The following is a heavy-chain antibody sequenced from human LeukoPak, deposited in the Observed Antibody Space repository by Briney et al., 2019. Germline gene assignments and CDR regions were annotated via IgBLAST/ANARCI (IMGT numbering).Heavy chain of an antibody. CDR1: GGSVSSYY. CDR3: ARGYGSGSYYNVNAFDI. J-gene: IGHJ3*02. CDR2: IYYSGST. Sequence: SETLSLTCTVSGGSVSSYYWSWVRQPPGKGLEWIGYIYYSGSTNYNPSLKSRVTISVDTSKNQFSLKLSSVTAADTAVFYCARGYGSGSYYNVNAFDIWGQGTMVTVSS. D-gene: IGHD3-10*01. V-gene: IGHV4-59*02.